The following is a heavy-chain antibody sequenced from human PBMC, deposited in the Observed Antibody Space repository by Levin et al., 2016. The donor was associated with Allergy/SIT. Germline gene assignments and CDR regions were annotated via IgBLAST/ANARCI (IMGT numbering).Heavy chain of an antibody. CDR1: GFTFSNHV. CDR3: AREEGDTDYRVFDV. CDR2: ILFDGSIK. Sequence: GESLKISCAASGFTFSNHVMDWVRQAPGKGLEWVAAILFDGSIKFYADFVEGRFSISRDNSKNTLYLQINNLRPDDTAIYYCAREEGDTDYRVFDVWGQGTLVTVSS. V-gene: IGHV3-30*04. D-gene: IGHD4-17*01. J-gene: IGHJ3*01.